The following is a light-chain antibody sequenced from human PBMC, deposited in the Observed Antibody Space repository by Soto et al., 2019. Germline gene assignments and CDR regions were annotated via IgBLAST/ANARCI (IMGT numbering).Light chain of an antibody. CDR2: AAS. V-gene: IGKV1-9*01. CDR1: QSISRY. J-gene: IGKJ4*01. Sequence: DIQMTQSPSTLSASVGDRVTITCRASQSISRYLSWYQQKPGRAPKLLISAASTLQSGVPARFSGSGSGTDFTLSITSLQPEDFATYYCQQLNTYPVTFGGGTKVDIK. CDR3: QQLNTYPVT.